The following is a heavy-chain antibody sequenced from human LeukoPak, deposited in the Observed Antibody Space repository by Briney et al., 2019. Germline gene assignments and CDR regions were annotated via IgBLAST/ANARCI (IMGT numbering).Heavy chain of an antibody. CDR2: IYTSGST. Sequence: SETLSLTRTVSGGSISRYFWSWIRQSPGKGLEWIGDIYTSGSTNYSPSLESRGTMSVDTSKNQVSLNLSSVTAADSAVYYCARHGSYCSGSSCYSRRLYYFDYWGQGALVSVFS. CDR1: GGSISRYF. V-gene: IGHV4-4*09. J-gene: IGHJ4*02. CDR3: ARHGSYCSGSSCYSRRLYYFDY. D-gene: IGHD2-2*01.